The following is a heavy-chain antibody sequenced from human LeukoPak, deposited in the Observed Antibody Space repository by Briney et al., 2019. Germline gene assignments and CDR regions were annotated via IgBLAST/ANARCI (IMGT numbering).Heavy chain of an antibody. CDR3: ARDASSGWIDL. D-gene: IGHD6-19*01. CDR2: INPNSGGT. CDR1: GYTFTGYY. Sequence: ASVKVSCKASGYTFTGYYMHWVRQAPGQGLEWMGWINPNSGGTTSAQKFQGRVTMTRDMSISTAYMELSSLRSDDTAVYYCARDASSGWIDLWGRGTLVTISS. V-gene: IGHV1-2*02. J-gene: IGHJ2*01.